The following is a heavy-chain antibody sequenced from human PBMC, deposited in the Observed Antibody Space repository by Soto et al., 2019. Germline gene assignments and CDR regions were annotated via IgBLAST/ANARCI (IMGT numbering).Heavy chain of an antibody. Sequence: PSETLSLTCIVSGGSISGYYWTWIRQPPGKGLEWIANIYYSGGTTYNPSLKSRATMSLDTSKNQFSLKLSSVTAADTAVYYCARDYFLWYFDYWGRGTLVTVSS. D-gene: IGHD1-26*01. V-gene: IGHV4-59*01. CDR1: GGSISGYY. J-gene: IGHJ4*02. CDR3: ARDYFLWYFDY. CDR2: IYYSGGT.